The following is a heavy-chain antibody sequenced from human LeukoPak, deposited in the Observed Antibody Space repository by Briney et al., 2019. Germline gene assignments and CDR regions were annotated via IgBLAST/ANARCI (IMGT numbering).Heavy chain of an antibody. Sequence: ASVKVSCKASGYTFTGYYMHWVRQAPGQGLEWMGWINPNSGGTNYAQKFQGRVTMTRDTSISTAYMELSRLRSDDTAVYYCARVSVGSGYYYFDYWGQGTLVTVSS. CDR3: ARVSVGSGYYYFDY. V-gene: IGHV1-2*02. J-gene: IGHJ4*02. CDR1: GYTFTGYY. D-gene: IGHD3-22*01. CDR2: INPNSGGT.